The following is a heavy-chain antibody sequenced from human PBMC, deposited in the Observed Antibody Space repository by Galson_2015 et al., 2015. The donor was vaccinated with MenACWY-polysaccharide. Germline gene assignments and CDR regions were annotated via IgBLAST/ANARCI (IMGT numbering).Heavy chain of an antibody. V-gene: IGHV3-23*01. CDR3: AKDKGGGSYWGNTKIDY. CDR2: ISNSGGST. CDR1: GFTFSNYA. D-gene: IGHD1-26*01. Sequence: SLRLSCAASGFTFSNYAMNWVRQAPGKGLEWVSAISNSGGSTYYADSVKGRFTISRDNSKNTLFLQMNSLRAEDTAVYYCAKDKGGGSYWGNTKIDYWGQGTLVTVSS. J-gene: IGHJ4*02.